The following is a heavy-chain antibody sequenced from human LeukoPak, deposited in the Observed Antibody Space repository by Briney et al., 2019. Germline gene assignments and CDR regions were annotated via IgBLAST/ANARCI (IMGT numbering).Heavy chain of an antibody. CDR1: GFTFSSYS. V-gene: IGHV3-21*01. CDR2: ISSSSSYI. Sequence: GGSLRLSCAASGFTFSSYSMNWVRQAPGKGLEWVSSISSSSSYIYYADSVKGRFTISRDNAKNSLYLQMNSLRAEDTAVYYCARHRRGYSSDWSLFDNWGQGTLVTVSS. D-gene: IGHD6-13*01. CDR3: ARHRRGYSSDWSLFDN. J-gene: IGHJ4*02.